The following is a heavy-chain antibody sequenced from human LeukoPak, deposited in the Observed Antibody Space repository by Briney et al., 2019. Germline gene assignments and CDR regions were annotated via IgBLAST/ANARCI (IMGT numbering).Heavy chain of an antibody. J-gene: IGHJ4*02. CDR3: VRAEYFASESFPAHY. D-gene: IGHD3-10*01. Sequence: GESLKISCKGSGYIFTNYRIGWVRQMPGKDLEWMGIIYPGDSDTRYSPSFQGQVTMSVDKSITTAYLQWSSLKASDTAMYFCVRAEYFASESFPAHYWGQGTLVTVSS. V-gene: IGHV5-51*01. CDR1: GYIFTNYR. CDR2: IYPGDSDT.